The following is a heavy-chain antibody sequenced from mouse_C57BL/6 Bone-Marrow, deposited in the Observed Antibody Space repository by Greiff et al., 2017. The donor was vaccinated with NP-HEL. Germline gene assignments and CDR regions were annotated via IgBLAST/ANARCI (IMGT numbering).Heavy chain of an antibody. V-gene: IGHV1-7*01. J-gene: IGHJ1*03. CDR1: GYTFTSYW. CDR3: ARGLSRGWYFDV. CDR2: INPSSGYP. Sequence: QVQLQQSGAELAKPGASVKLSCKASGYTFTSYWMHWVKQRPGPGLAWIGYINPSSGYPKYNQKFKDKATLTADKASSTAYMQLSSLTYEDSAVYYGARGLSRGWYFDVWGTGTTVTVSS. D-gene: IGHD3-1*01.